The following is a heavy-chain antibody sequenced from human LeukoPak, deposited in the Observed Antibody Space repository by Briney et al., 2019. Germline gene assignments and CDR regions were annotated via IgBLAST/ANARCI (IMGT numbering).Heavy chain of an antibody. V-gene: IGHV1-3*01. J-gene: IGHJ3*02. CDR1: GYTFTSYA. CDR3: ARQEWELLRWSAFDI. CDR2: INAGNGNT. D-gene: IGHD1-26*01. Sequence: GASVKVSCKASGYTFTSYAMHWVRQAPGQRLEWMGWINAGNGNTKYSQKFQGRVTITRDTSASTAYMELSSLRSEDTAVYYCARQEWELLRWSAFDIWGQGTMVTVSS.